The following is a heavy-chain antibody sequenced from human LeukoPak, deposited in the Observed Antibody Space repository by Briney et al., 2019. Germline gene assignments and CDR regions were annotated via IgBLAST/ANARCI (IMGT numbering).Heavy chain of an antibody. CDR2: INPNNGDT. J-gene: IGHJ4*02. V-gene: IGHV1-2*02. CDR1: GYTFTAYY. Sequence: ASVKVSCKASGYTFTAYYMHWVRQAPGQGLEWMGSINPNNGDTNYVQKFQGRVTMTRDSSISTAYMELTSLRSDDTAVYYCAKESDSSGYYLQLHPFDYWGQGTLVTVSS. D-gene: IGHD3-22*01. CDR3: AKESDSSGYYLQLHPFDY.